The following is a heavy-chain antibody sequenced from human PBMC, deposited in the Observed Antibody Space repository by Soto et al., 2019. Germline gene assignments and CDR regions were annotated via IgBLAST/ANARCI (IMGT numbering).Heavy chain of an antibody. J-gene: IGHJ4*02. Sequence: EDQLVESGGGLVQPGGSLRLTCAVSGFSFRSDWMNWVRQAPGKGLEWVAHTNQDGSEKYYLDSVKGRFTIFRDNAKNSLYLQMNSLRAEDTAVYYCSGGVGDAIWGKGTLVTVSS. CDR1: GFSFRSDW. CDR3: SGGVGDAI. CDR2: TNQDGSEK. V-gene: IGHV3-7*04. D-gene: IGHD1-26*01.